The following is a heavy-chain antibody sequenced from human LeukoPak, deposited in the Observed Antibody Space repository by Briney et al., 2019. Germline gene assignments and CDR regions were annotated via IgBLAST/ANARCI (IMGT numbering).Heavy chain of an antibody. CDR2: VRGSGGST. CDR3: AKKYSSSWYRVATYYFDY. D-gene: IGHD6-13*01. Sequence: GGPLRLSCAASGFTFSSYGMSWVRQAPGKGLEWVSAVRGSGGSTYYADSVKGRFTISRDNSKNTLYLQMNSLRAEDTAVYYCAKKYSSSWYRVATYYFDYWGQGTLVTVSS. V-gene: IGHV3-23*01. J-gene: IGHJ4*02. CDR1: GFTFSSYG.